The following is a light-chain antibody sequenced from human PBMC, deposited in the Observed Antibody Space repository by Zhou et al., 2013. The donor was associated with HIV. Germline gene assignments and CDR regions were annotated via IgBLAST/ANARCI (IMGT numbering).Light chain of an antibody. CDR1: QNVFSN. CDR2: DTS. J-gene: IGKJ3*01. V-gene: IGKV3-20*01. CDR3: QQYGGSPLFT. Sequence: EVVMTQSPSTLSVSPGERVTLSCRASQNVFSNLAWYQQKPGQAPSLLIFDTSTRATGVPARFSGSGSGRDFTLTISRLEPEDFAVYFCQQYGGSPLFTFGPGTKVDIK.